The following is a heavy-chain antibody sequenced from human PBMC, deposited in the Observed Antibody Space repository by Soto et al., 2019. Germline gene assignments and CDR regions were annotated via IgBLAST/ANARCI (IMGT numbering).Heavy chain of an antibody. CDR3: ARLVTIFGVVTPPMDV. J-gene: IGHJ6*03. Sequence: SETLSLTCSISGCSLSSYYWSWIRQPPGKGLEWIGYIYYSGSTNYNPSLKSRVTISVDTSKNQFSLKLSSVTAADTAVYYCARLVTIFGVVTPPMDVWGKGTTVTVSS. CDR2: IYYSGST. V-gene: IGHV4-59*01. D-gene: IGHD3-3*01. CDR1: GCSLSSYY.